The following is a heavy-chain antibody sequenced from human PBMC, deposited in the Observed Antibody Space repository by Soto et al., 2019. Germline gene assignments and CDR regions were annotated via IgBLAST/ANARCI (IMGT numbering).Heavy chain of an antibody. D-gene: IGHD5-18*01. V-gene: IGHV3-74*01. J-gene: IGHJ6*02. CDR2: INSDGNST. CDR1: GFTFSSYW. CDR3: GRVYPAMAPEPLFYYYYGMDV. Sequence: EVQLVESGGGLVQPGGSLRLSCAASGFTFSSYWMHWVRQAPGKGLVWVSRINSDGNSTSYADSVKGRFTISRDNPKNTLYQQISSLRAEDPAVYYCGRVYPAMAPEPLFYYYYGMDVWGQGTTVTVSS.